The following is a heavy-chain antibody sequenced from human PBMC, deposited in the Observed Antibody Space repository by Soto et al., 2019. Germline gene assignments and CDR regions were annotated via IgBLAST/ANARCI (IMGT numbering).Heavy chain of an antibody. D-gene: IGHD3-22*01. V-gene: IGHV3-30*18. CDR2: ISYDGSNK. CDR1: GFTFSSYG. CDR3: AKVYYYDSSALSFDP. J-gene: IGHJ5*02. Sequence: PGGSLRLSCAASGFTFSSYGMHWVRQAPGKGLEWVAVISYDGSNKYYADSVKGRFTISRDNSKNTLYLQMNSLRAEDTAVYYCAKVYYYDSSALSFDPWGQGTLVTVSS.